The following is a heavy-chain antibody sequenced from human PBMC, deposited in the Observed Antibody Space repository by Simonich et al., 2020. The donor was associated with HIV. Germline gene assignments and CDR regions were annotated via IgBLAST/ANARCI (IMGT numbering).Heavy chain of an antibody. CDR3: ARGFYQRLYYFDY. CDR1: GGSFSGYY. CDR2: INHSGST. D-gene: IGHD2-2*01. V-gene: IGHV4-34*01. Sequence: QVQLQQWGAGLLKPSETMSLTCAVYGGSFSGYYWRWIRQPPGKGLEGIGKINHSGSTNYNPSLKRRVTISVDTSKNQFSLKLSSVTAADTAVYYCARGFYQRLYYFDYWGQGTLVTVSS. J-gene: IGHJ4*02.